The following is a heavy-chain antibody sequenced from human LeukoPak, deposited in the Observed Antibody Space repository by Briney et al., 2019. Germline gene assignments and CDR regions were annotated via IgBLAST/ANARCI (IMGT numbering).Heavy chain of an antibody. J-gene: IGHJ4*02. D-gene: IGHD5-12*01. Sequence: GGSLRLSCAASGFTFKSYAMSWVRQAPGKGLEWVSGISGGGGSTYYADSVKGRFTISRDNSKKKLYLQMNSLRAEDTAVYYCAKDSRGYSGYDFDSWGQGSPETVSS. CDR2: ISGGGGST. V-gene: IGHV3-23*01. CDR3: AKDSRGYSGYDFDS. CDR1: GFTFKSYA.